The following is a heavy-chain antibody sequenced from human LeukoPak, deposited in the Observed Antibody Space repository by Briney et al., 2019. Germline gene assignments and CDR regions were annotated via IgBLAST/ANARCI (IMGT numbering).Heavy chain of an antibody. Sequence: PGGSLRLSCAASGFTFNSYRMNWVRQAPGKGLEWVSYISSSSGSTIYYADSVKGRFTISRDNAKNSLYLQMNSLRAEDTAVYYCARDPRWASRPRGFDYWGQGTLVTVSS. CDR2: ISSSSGSTI. D-gene: IGHD2-2*01. V-gene: IGHV3-48*04. J-gene: IGHJ4*02. CDR1: GFTFNSYR. CDR3: ARDPRWASRPRGFDY.